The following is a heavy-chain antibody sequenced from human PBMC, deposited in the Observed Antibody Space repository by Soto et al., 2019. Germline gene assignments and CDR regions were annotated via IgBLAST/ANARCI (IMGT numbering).Heavy chain of an antibody. CDR1: GYTFTNYG. V-gene: IGHV1-18*01. CDR3: ASHYDSSGLRGKYGMDV. D-gene: IGHD3-22*01. CDR2: ISAYNGNT. Sequence: QVQLVQSGAEVKKPGASVKVSCKASGYTFTNYGISWVRQAPGQGLEWMGWISAYNGNTNYAQKLQGRVTMTTYTSTSTAYMELRSLRSDDTAMYYCASHYDSSGLRGKYGMDVWGQGTTVTVSS. J-gene: IGHJ6*02.